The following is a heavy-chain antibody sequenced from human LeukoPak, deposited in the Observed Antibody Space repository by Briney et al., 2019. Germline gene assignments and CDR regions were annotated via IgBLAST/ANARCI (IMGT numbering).Heavy chain of an antibody. CDR3: ASGASIAAAGTLVDY. D-gene: IGHD6-13*01. V-gene: IGHV1-2*02. CDR2: INPNSGGT. CDR1: GYTFTGYY. J-gene: IGHJ4*02. Sequence: ASVKVSCKASGYTFTGYYMHWVRQAPGQGLEWMGWINPNSGGTNYAQKLQGRVTMTRDTSISTAYMELSRLRSDDTAVYYCASGASIAAAGTLVDYWGQGTLVTVSS.